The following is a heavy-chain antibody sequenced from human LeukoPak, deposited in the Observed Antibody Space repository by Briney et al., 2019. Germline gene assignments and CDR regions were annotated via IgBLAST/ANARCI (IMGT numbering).Heavy chain of an antibody. V-gene: IGHV3-30-3*01. J-gene: IGHJ4*02. CDR3: ARDGVSHFDY. Sequence: GGSLRLSCAASGFTVSSYAMHWVRQAPGKGLGWVAVISYDGSNKYYADSVKGRFTISRDNSKNTLYLQMNSLRAEDTAVYYCARDGVSHFDYWGQGTLVTVSS. D-gene: IGHD3-10*01. CDR2: ISYDGSNK. CDR1: GFTVSSYA.